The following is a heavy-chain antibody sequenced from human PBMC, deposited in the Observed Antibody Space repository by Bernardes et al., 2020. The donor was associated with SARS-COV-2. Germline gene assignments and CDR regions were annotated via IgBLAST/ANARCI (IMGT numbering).Heavy chain of an antibody. CDR1: GFTFSSSA. V-gene: IGHV3-48*04. Sequence: GGSLRLSCAASGFTFSSSAMNWVRQTPEKGLEWISYISSSSHTIYYADSVKGRFTISRDDAKSSLSLQMSSLRAEDTAVYYCARQYRIIDAFDLWGQGTMVIVSS. J-gene: IGHJ3*01. CDR3: ARQYRIIDAFDL. D-gene: IGHD3-16*02. CDR2: ISSSSHTI.